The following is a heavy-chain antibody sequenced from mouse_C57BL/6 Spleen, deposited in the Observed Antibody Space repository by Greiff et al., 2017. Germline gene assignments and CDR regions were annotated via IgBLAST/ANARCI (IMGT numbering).Heavy chain of an antibody. D-gene: IGHD2-3*01. Sequence: VQLQQSGAELVRPGASVTLSCKASGYTFTDYEMHWVKQTPVHGLEWIGAIDPETGGTAYNQKFKGKAILTADKSSSTAYMELRSLTSEDSASYYCTSEDGSFDYWGQGTTLTVSA. CDR3: TSEDGSFDY. CDR2: IDPETGGT. CDR1: GYTFTDYE. J-gene: IGHJ2*01. V-gene: IGHV1-15*01.